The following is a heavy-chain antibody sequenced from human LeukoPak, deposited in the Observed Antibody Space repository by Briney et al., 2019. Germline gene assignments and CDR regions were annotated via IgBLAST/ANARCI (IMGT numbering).Heavy chain of an antibody. CDR3: ARGSSFYPAVDY. D-gene: IGHD3-3*01. CDR1: GYSISSGYY. CDR2: IHSSGNT. J-gene: IGHJ4*02. V-gene: IGHV4-38-2*02. Sequence: SATLSLTCTVSGYSISSGYYWGWIRPPPGKRLEWVGSIHSSGNTYYNPTLKSRVTISVDTSKNQFSLNLTSVTAADAAVYYCARGSSFYPAVDYWGQGTLVTVSS.